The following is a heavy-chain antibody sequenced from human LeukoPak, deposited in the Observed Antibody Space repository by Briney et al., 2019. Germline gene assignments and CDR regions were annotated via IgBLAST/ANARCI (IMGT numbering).Heavy chain of an antibody. J-gene: IGHJ4*02. CDR3: ASGGRWCSTSCYIDY. CDR1: GFTFSSYW. Sequence: GGSLRLSCAASGFTFSSYWMSWVRQAPGKGLEWVANIKQDGSEKYYVDSVTGRFTISRDNSKNTLYLQMNSLRAEDTAVYYCASGGRWCSTSCYIDYWGQGTLVTVSS. CDR2: IKQDGSEK. V-gene: IGHV3-7*01. D-gene: IGHD2-2*02.